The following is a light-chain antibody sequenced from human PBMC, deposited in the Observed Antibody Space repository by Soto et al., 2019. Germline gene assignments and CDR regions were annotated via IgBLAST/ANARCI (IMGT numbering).Light chain of an antibody. Sequence: EIVMTQSPATLSVSPGEGATLSCRASQSVHNDLAWYQQKPGQAPRLLIYDASTRATCIPARFSGSGSGTEFTLTISSLQSEDFAVYYCQQYTNWPPLTFGGGTKVEI. V-gene: IGKV3-15*01. CDR2: DAS. CDR3: QQYTNWPPLT. CDR1: QSVHND. J-gene: IGKJ4*01.